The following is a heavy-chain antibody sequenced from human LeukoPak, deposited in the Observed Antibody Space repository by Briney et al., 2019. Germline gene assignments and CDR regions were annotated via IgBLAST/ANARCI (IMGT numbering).Heavy chain of an antibody. J-gene: IGHJ4*02. CDR3: ARASYGSGSYYFDY. CDR2: IYSDGST. D-gene: IGHD3-10*01. Sequence: GGSLRLSCAASGSTVSSNYMSWVRQAPGKGLEWVSVIYSDGSTYYADSVKGRFTISRDNSKNTLNLEMNSLRAEDTAVYYCARASYGSGSYYFDYWGQGTLVTVSS. V-gene: IGHV3-66*01. CDR1: GSTVSSNY.